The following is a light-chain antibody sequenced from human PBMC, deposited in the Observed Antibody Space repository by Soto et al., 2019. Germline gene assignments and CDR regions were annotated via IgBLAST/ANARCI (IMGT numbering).Light chain of an antibody. CDR3: QPSYSTPRT. J-gene: IGKJ1*01. CDR2: AAF. V-gene: IGKV1-39*01. Sequence: DIQMTQSPSSLSASVGDRVTITCRASQSISNYLNWYQQKPGKAPKLLMYAAFSLQSGVPSRFSGSGTGTDFTLTIRSLQPEDFASYYCQPSYSTPRTFGQGTKVEIK. CDR1: QSISNY.